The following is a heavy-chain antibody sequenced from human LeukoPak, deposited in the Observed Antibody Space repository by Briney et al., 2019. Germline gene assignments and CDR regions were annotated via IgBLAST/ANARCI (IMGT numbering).Heavy chain of an antibody. CDR2: YASGTT. J-gene: IGHJ4*02. Sequence: SETLSLTCSVSGASLTIYYWNWIRQPAGKGLEWIGRYASGTTTHNPSLKSQFSMSIDTSKNQISLKLTSVTAADTAVYYCVTVCHSFDTWVQGTLVTVTP. CDR1: GASLTIYY. V-gene: IGHV4-4*07. CDR3: VTVCHSFDT.